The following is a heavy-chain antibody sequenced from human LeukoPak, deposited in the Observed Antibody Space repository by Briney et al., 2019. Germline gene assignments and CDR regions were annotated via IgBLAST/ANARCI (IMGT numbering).Heavy chain of an antibody. Sequence: SQTLSLTCPISRDSDSRNSAAWNWIRQSPSRGLEWLGRTYYRSKWFYDYAFSVKSRITINPDTSKNQFSLHLNSVTPEDTAVYYCIRGGEWGLDYFEYWGRGTVVPVSS. CDR3: IRGGEWGLDYFEY. CDR1: RDSDSRNSAA. J-gene: IGHJ4*02. D-gene: IGHD2-15*01. CDR2: TYYRSKWFY. V-gene: IGHV6-1*01.